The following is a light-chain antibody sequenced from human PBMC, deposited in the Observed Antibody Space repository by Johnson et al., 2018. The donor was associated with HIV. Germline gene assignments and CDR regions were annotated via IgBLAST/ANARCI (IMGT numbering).Light chain of an antibody. CDR2: DNN. CDR1: SSNIGNNY. V-gene: IGLV1-51*01. J-gene: IGLJ1*01. CDR3: GTWDSSLSAGGV. Sequence: QSVLTQPPSVSAAPGQKVTISCSGSSSNIGNNYVSWYQQLPGTAPKLLIYDNNKRPSGIPDRFSGSKSGTSATLGITGLQTGDEAYYYCGTWDSSLSAGGVFGTGTEVTVL.